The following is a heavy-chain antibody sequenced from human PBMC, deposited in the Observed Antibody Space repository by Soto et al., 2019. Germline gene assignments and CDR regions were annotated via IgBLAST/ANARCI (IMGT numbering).Heavy chain of an antibody. CDR2: INHSGST. Sequence: QVQLQQWGAGLLKPSETLSLTCAVYGGSFSGYYWSWIRQPPGKGLEWIGEINHSGSTNYNPSLKSRVTISVDTSKNQFSXKXSSVTAADTAVYYCSRGRRTAVTIDYWGQGTLVTVSS. D-gene: IGHD4-17*01. CDR1: GGSFSGYY. V-gene: IGHV4-34*01. CDR3: SRGRRTAVTIDY. J-gene: IGHJ4*02.